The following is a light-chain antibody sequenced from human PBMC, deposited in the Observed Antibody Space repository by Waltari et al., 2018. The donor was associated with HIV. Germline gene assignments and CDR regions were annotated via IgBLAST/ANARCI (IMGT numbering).Light chain of an antibody. V-gene: IGLV2-14*03. CDR1: SSDIGGYNY. J-gene: IGLJ2*01. CDR3: SSYRSRSTLV. Sequence: QSALTQPASVSGSLGQSVTISCTGTSSDIGGYNYVSWYQRHPDKAPKLMIYDVSYRPSGVSIRFSGSKSANTASLTISGLQTEDEATYYCSSYRSRSTLVFGGGTKLTVL. CDR2: DVS.